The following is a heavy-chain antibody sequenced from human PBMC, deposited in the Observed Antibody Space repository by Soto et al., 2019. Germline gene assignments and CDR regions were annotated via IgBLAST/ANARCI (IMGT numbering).Heavy chain of an antibody. D-gene: IGHD3-10*01. J-gene: IGHJ6*02. CDR2: IIPIFGTA. CDR1: GGTFSSYA. Sequence: SVKVSCKASGGTFSSYAISWVRQAPGQGLEWMGGIIPIFGTANYAQKFQGRVTITADESTSTAYMELSSLRSEDTAVYYCAAMVRGVINQTRPGPSYYYYGMDVWGQGTTVTVS. CDR3: AAMVRGVINQTRPGPSYYYYGMDV. V-gene: IGHV1-69*13.